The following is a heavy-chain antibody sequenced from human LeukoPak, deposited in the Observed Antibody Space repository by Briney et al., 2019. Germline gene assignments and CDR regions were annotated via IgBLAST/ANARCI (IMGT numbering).Heavy chain of an antibody. CDR3: ARGPAGYSYGHFGY. V-gene: IGHV4-4*02. D-gene: IGHD5-18*01. Sequence: SETLSLTCAVSGGSISSSNWWSWVRPPPGKGLEWIGEINHSGSTNYNPSLKSRVTISVDTSKNQFSLKLSSVTAADTAVYYCARGPAGYSYGHFGYWGQGTLVTVSS. CDR1: GGSISSSNW. CDR2: INHSGST. J-gene: IGHJ4*02.